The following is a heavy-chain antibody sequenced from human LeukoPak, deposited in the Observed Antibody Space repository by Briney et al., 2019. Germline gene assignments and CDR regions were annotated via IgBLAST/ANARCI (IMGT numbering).Heavy chain of an antibody. J-gene: IGHJ6*02. CDR3: ARDRVKKGQNYDFWSGQDYYYYGMDV. Sequence: ASVKVSCKASGYTFTSYGISWVRQAPGQGLEWMGWISAYNGNTNYAQKLQGRVTMTTDTSTSTAYMELRSLRSDDTAVYYCARDRVKKGQNYDFWSGQDYYYYGMDVWGQGTTVTVSS. D-gene: IGHD3-3*01. CDR2: ISAYNGNT. V-gene: IGHV1-18*01. CDR1: GYTFTSYG.